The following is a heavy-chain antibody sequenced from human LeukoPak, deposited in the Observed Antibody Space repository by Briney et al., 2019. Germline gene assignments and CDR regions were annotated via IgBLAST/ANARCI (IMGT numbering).Heavy chain of an antibody. V-gene: IGHV3-7*01. CDR2: IKEDGTEK. Sequence: GGSLRLSCAVSGFTFSSYWMSWVRQAPGKGLEWVANIKEDGTEKYYQDSVKGRFTISRDNAKNSLYLQMNSLRAEDTAVYYCAREASVQNDAFDIWGQGTMVTVSS. CDR3: AREASVQNDAFDI. J-gene: IGHJ3*02. CDR1: GFTFSSYW.